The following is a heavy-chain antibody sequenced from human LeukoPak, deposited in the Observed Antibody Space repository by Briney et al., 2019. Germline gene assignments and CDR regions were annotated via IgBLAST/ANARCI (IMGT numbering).Heavy chain of an antibody. J-gene: IGHJ4*02. Sequence: PGGSLRLSCAASGFTFSNAWMSWVRQAPGKGLEWVGRIKSKTDGGTTDYAAPVKGRFTISRDDSKNTLYLQMNSLRVEDTAVYYCAKDNRDYYIDYWGQGTLVTVSS. V-gene: IGHV3-15*01. CDR1: GFTFSNAW. CDR2: IKSKTDGGTT. CDR3: AKDNRDYYIDY. D-gene: IGHD3-10*01.